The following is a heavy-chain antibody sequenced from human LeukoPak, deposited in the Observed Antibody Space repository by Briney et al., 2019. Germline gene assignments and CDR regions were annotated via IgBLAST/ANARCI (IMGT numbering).Heavy chain of an antibody. CDR3: ARARARRFGTLGGNYYMDV. CDR2: MNPNSGNT. J-gene: IGHJ6*03. Sequence: GASVKVSCKASGYTFTSYDINWVRQATGQGLEWMGWMNPNSGNTGYAQKFQGRVTMTRNTSISTAYMELSSLRSEDTAVYYCARARARRFGTLGGNYYMDVWGKGTTVTISS. V-gene: IGHV1-8*01. CDR1: GYTFTSYD. D-gene: IGHD3-10*01.